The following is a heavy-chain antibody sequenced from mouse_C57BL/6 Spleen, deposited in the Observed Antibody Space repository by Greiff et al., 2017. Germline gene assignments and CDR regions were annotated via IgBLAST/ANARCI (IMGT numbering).Heavy chain of an antibody. CDR2: IYPGSGNT. D-gene: IGHD1-1*01. V-gene: IGHV1-66*01. CDR1: GYSFTSYY. CDR3: AREDYYGSSYDY. J-gene: IGHJ2*01. Sequence: QVQLKESGPELVKPGASVKISCKASGYSFTSYYIHWVKQRPGQGLEWIGWIYPGSGNTKYNEKFKGKATLTADTSSSTAYMQLSSLTSEDSAVYYCAREDYYGSSYDYWGQGTTLTVSS.